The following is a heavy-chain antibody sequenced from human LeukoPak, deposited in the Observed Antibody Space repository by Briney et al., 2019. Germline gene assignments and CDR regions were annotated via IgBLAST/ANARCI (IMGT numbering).Heavy chain of an antibody. CDR1: GGSISSYY. D-gene: IGHD5-24*01. CDR3: ARDRDPNWFDP. Sequence: SETLYLTCTVSGGSISSYYWSRIRQPPGKGLEWIGYIYYSGSTNYNPSLKSRVTISVDTSKNQFSLKLSSVTAADTAVYYCARDRDPNWFDPWGQGTLVTVSS. J-gene: IGHJ5*02. V-gene: IGHV4-59*01. CDR2: IYYSGST.